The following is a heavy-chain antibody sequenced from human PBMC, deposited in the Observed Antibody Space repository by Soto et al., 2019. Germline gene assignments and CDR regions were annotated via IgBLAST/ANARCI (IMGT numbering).Heavy chain of an antibody. CDR3: ARDLGICSSTSCYFDY. CDR1: GYTFTGYY. D-gene: IGHD2-2*01. J-gene: IGHJ4*02. CDR2: INPNSGGT. Sequence: ASVKVSCKASGYTFTGYYMHWVRQAPGQGLEWMGWINPNSGGTNHAQKFQGRVTMTRDTSISTAYMELSRLRSDDTAVYYCARDLGICSSTSCYFDYWGQGTLVTVSS. V-gene: IGHV1-2*02.